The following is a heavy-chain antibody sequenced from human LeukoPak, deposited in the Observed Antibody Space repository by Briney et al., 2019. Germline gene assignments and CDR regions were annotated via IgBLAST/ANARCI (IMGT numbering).Heavy chain of an antibody. J-gene: IGHJ3*02. CDR2: INHSGST. CDR3: ARDTRDAFDI. V-gene: IGHV4-34*01. Sequence: PSETLSLTCAVYGGSFSGYYWSWIRQPPGKGLEWIGEINHSGSTNYNPSLKSRVTISLDTSKNQFSLKLRSVTAADTAVYYCARDTRDAFDIWGQGTMVTVSS. CDR1: GGSFSGYY.